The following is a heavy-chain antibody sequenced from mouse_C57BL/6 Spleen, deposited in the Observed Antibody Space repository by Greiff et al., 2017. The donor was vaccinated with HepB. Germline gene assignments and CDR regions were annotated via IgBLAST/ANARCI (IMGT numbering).Heavy chain of an antibody. D-gene: IGHD1-1*01. CDR2: IYPGDGDT. V-gene: IGHV1-82*01. Sequence: VKLVESGPELVKPGASVKISCKASGYAFSSSWMNWVKQRPGKGLEWIGRIYPGDGDTNYNGKFKGKATLTADKSSSTAYMQLSSLTSEDSAVYFCARYYYYDSRAFDYWGQGTTLTVSS. CDR3: ARYYYYDSRAFDY. CDR1: GYAFSSSW. J-gene: IGHJ2*01.